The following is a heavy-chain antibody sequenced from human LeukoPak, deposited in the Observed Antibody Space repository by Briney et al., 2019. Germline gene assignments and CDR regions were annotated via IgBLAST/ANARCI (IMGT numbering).Heavy chain of an antibody. CDR3: ARNRRTLYYYYMDV. D-gene: IGHD1-1*01. V-gene: IGHV4-39*07. CDR1: GGSISTTAYY. J-gene: IGHJ6*03. CDR2: VFYTGNT. Sequence: PSETLSLTCTVSGGSISTTAYYWGWIRQPPGKGLEWIGSVFYTGNTFYNPSLQSRVTLSVDTSKNQFSLKLNSVTAADTAVYYCARNRRTLYYYYMDVWGKGTTVTISS.